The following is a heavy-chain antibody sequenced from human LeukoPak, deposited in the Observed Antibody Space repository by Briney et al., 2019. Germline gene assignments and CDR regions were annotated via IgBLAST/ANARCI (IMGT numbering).Heavy chain of an antibody. D-gene: IGHD5-12*01. CDR3: AGRPWMPDC. CDR2: ISDSGGRT. J-gene: IGHJ4*02. V-gene: IGHV3-23*01. Sequence: GGSLRLSCAASGFTFSSYAMNCVPQAPGKGLEWVSVISDSGGRTYYADSVKGRFTISRDNSKNTLYLQMNSLRVEDTAIYYCAGRPWMPDCWGQGTLVTVSS. CDR1: GFTFSSYA.